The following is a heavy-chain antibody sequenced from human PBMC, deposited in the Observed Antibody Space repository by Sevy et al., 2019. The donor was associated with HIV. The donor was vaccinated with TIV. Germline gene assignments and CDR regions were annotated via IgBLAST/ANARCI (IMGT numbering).Heavy chain of an antibody. CDR1: GFTFSSYA. CDR2: ISYDGSNK. V-gene: IGHV3-30*04. D-gene: IGHD3-3*01. CDR3: ARDLGNDFWSGYSHYYYYGMDV. Sequence: GGSLRLSCAASGFTFSSYAMHWVRQAPGKGLEWVAVISYDGSNKYYADSVKGRFTISRDNSKNTRYLQMNSLGAEDTAVYYCARDLGNDFWSGYSHYYYYGMDVWGQGTTVTVSS. J-gene: IGHJ6*02.